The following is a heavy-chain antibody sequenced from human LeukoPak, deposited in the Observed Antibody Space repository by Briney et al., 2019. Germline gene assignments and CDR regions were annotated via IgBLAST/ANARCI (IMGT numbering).Heavy chain of an antibody. CDR2: IIPIFGTA. D-gene: IGHD4-17*01. CDR1: GGTFSSYA. V-gene: IGHV1-69*06. J-gene: IGHJ4*02. CDR3: ARGAIPWAVTIESLDY. Sequence: GASVKVSCKASGGTFSSYAISWVRQAPGQGLEWMGGIIPIFGTANYAQKFRGRVTITADKSTRTAYMELSSLRSEDTAVYYCARGAIPWAVTIESLDYWGQGTLVTVSS.